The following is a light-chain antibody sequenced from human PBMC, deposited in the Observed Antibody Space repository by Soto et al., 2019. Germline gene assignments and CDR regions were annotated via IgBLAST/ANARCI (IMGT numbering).Light chain of an antibody. CDR2: DAS. Sequence: DIQLSQSPSTLSAYVGYRLHITCRASQSISDWLAWYQQKPGKAPELLISDASTLATGVPSRFSGSGSGTEFTLTISSLQTDDSATYFCQEYKTYAFGPGTKVDI. V-gene: IGKV1-5*01. CDR1: QSISDW. CDR3: QEYKTYA. J-gene: IGKJ2*01.